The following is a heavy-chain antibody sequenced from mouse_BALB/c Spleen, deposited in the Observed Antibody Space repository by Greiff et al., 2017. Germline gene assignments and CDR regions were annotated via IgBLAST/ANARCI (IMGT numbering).Heavy chain of an antibody. J-gene: IGHJ4*01. D-gene: IGHD2-1*01. Sequence: DVMLVESGGGLVQPGGSRKLSCAASGFTFSSFGMHWVRQAPEKGLEWVAYISSGSSTIYYADTVKGRFTISRDNPKNTLFLQMTSLRSEDTAMYYCARAGYGNGYYAMDYWGQGTSVTVSS. CDR1: GFTFSSFG. CDR2: ISSGSSTI. V-gene: IGHV5-17*02. CDR3: ARAGYGNGYYAMDY.